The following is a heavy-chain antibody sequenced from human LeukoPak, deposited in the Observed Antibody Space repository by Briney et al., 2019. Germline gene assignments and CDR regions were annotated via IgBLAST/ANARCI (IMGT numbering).Heavy chain of an antibody. CDR1: GFTFSSYA. J-gene: IGHJ4*02. V-gene: IGHV3-23*01. CDR2: ISGSGGST. CDR3: AKDRYYYDSSGYYVY. Sequence: AGGSLRLSCAASGFTFSSYAMSWVRQAPGKGLEWVSAISGSGGSTYYADSVKGRFTISRDNSKDTLYLQMNSLRAEDTAVYYCAKDRYYYDSSGYYVYWGQGTLVTVSS. D-gene: IGHD3-22*01.